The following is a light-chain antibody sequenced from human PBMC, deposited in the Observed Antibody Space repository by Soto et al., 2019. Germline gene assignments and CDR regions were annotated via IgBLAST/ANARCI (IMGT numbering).Light chain of an antibody. CDR2: DVS. Sequence: QSALTQPPSVSGSPGQSAAISCSGTSSEFGSYNRVSWYQQPPGTAPKLMIYDVSNRPSGVPDRFSGSKSGNTASLTISGLQAEYEADYYCSSFTTSSTYVFGTGTKLTVL. J-gene: IGLJ1*01. CDR3: SSFTTSSTYV. CDR1: SSEFGSYNR. V-gene: IGLV2-18*02.